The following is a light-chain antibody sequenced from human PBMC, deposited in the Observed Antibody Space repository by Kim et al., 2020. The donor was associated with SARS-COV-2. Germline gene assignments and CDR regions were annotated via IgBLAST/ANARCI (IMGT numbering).Light chain of an antibody. CDR1: RWGDMY. V-gene: IGLV3-1*01. Sequence: VTPGQEDTITCSGDRWGDMYVAWYQQKPGKSPVLVIYENSRRPSGIPERVSGSNTGTTATLTISGTQPMDEAAYYCQAWDRKTAGFGGGTQLTVL. CDR3: QAWDRKTAG. J-gene: IGLJ2*01. CDR2: ENS.